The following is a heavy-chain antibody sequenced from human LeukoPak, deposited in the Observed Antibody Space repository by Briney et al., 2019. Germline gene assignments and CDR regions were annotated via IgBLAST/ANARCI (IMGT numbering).Heavy chain of an antibody. CDR1: DHTFTKHY. CDR3: ARDEFITRYFDY. CDR2: INPSGGST. J-gene: IGHJ4*02. Sequence: SVPTLSYAPDHTFTKHYLHWARQAPGQGHAWMGIINPSGGSTSYAQKFQGRVTMTRDTSTSTVYMELSSLRSEDTAVYYCARDEFITRYFDYWGQGTLVTVSS. D-gene: IGHD3-10*01. V-gene: IGHV1-46*01.